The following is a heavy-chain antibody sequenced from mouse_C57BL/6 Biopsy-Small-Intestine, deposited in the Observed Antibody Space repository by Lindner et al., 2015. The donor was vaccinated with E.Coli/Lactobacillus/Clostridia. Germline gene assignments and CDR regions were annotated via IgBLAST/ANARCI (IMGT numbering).Heavy chain of an antibody. J-gene: IGHJ3*01. V-gene: IGHV1-14*01. D-gene: IGHD2-12*01. Sequence: VQLQESGPELVKPGASVKMSCKASGYTFTSYIMHWVKQKPGQGLEWIGYINPYNDGTKYNEKFKGKATLTSDKSSSTAYMELSSLTSEDSAVYYCARYPAYYTYYSHGVGWFAYWGQGTLVTVSA. CDR1: GYTFTSYI. CDR2: INPYNDGT. CDR3: ARYPAYYTYYSHGVGWFAY.